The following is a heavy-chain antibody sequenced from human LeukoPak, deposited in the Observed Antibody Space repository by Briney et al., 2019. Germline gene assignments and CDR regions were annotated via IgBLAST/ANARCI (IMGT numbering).Heavy chain of an antibody. CDR1: GGTFSSYA. CDR3: ARGHEDSSGWYSSFDY. J-gene: IGHJ4*02. D-gene: IGHD6-19*01. CDR2: IIPIFGTA. V-gene: IGHV1-69*01. Sequence: SVTVSCKASGGTFSSYAISWVRQAPGQGLEWMGGIIPIFGTANYAQKFQGRVTITADESTSTAYMELSSLRSEDTAVYYCARGHEDSSGWYSSFDYWGQGTLVTVSS.